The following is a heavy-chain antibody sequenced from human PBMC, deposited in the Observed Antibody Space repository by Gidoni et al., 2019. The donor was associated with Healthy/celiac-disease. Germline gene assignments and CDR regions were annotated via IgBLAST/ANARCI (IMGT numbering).Heavy chain of an antibody. Sequence: EVQLVESGGGLVQPGGSLRLSCAASGFTLSSYWMSWVRQAPGKGLEWVANIKQDGSEKYYVDSVKGRFTISRDNAKNSLYLQMNSLRAEDTAVYYCARGGAATPVAFDIWGQGTMVTVSS. CDR1: GFTLSSYW. CDR2: IKQDGSEK. J-gene: IGHJ3*02. CDR3: ARGGAATPVAFDI. D-gene: IGHD2-15*01. V-gene: IGHV3-7*01.